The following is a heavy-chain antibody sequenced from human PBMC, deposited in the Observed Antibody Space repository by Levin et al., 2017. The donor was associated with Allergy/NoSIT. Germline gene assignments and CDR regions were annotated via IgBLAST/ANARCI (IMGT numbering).Heavy chain of an antibody. CDR1: GFTFSSYA. V-gene: IGHV3-64*01. CDR3: ARGYSYGGSGDGMDV. Sequence: PGGSLRLSCAASGFTFSSYAMHWVRQAPGKGLEYVSAISSNGGSTYYANSVKGRFTISRDNSKNTLYLQMGSLRAEDMAVYYCARGYSYGGSGDGMDVWGQGTTVTVSS. J-gene: IGHJ6*02. CDR2: ISSNGGST. D-gene: IGHD5-18*01.